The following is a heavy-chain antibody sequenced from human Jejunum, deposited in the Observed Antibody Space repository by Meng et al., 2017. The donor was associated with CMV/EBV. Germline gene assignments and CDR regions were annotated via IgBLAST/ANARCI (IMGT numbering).Heavy chain of an antibody. CDR3: ARVEGSAATATD. D-gene: IGHD6-25*01. Sequence: SCKASGYNFGVYYVHWVRQAPGQGLEWMGRIIPYNGATIYAPKFQDRVTVTSDMALRTVHLTLRGLKSEDTAVYYCARVEGSAATATDWGQGTLVTVS. CDR1: GYNFGVYY. CDR2: IIPYNGAT. V-gene: IGHV1-2*02. J-gene: IGHJ1*01.